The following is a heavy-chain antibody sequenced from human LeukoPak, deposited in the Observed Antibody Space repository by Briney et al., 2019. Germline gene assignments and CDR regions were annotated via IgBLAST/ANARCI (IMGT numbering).Heavy chain of an antibody. CDR2: IKQDGTEQ. J-gene: IGHJ4*02. D-gene: IGHD5-18*01. CDR1: GLTFDEYG. Sequence: GGSLRLSCAASGLTFDEYGMSWVRQAPGKGLEWVANIKQDGTEQYYLDSVKGRFTISRDNSKNSVYLQMNSLRVEDTAVYYCARDSSDYGYEEWRWGQGILVTVSS. V-gene: IGHV3-7*01. CDR3: ARDSSDYGYEEWR.